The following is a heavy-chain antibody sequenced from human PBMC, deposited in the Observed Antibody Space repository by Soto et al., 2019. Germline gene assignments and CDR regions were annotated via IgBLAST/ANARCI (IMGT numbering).Heavy chain of an antibody. CDR3: ARRYGYSFDY. D-gene: IGHD5-18*01. V-gene: IGHV4-59*08. Sequence: PSETLSLTCTVSGGSLSSYYWSWIRQPPGKGLEWIGYIYYSGSTNYNPSLKSRVTISVDTSKNQLSLKLSSVTAADTAVYYCARRYGYSFDYWGQGTLVTVSS. CDR1: GGSLSSYY. CDR2: IYYSGST. J-gene: IGHJ4*02.